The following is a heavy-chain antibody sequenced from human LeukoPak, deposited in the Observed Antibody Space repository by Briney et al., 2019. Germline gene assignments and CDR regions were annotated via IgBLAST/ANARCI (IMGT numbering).Heavy chain of an antibody. D-gene: IGHD6-13*01. Sequence: GGSLRLSCAASGFTVSSNYMSWVRQAPGKGLEWVSVIYSGGSTYYADSVKGRFTISKDNSKNTLYLQMNSLRAEDTAVYYCARAENSSSLDYWGQGTLVTVSS. J-gene: IGHJ4*02. CDR2: IYSGGST. V-gene: IGHV3-53*01. CDR3: ARAENSSSLDY. CDR1: GFTVSSNY.